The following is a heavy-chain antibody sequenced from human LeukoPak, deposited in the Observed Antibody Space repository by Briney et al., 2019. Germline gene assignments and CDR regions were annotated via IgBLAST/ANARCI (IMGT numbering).Heavy chain of an antibody. Sequence: ASVKVSCKASGGTFTSYVINWVRQARGQGVEWMGGIIPIFGTANYAQKFQGRVTITADKSTTTAYMELSSLRSEDTALYYCAKEVAYCTSTTCWGWFDPWGQGTLVTVSS. CDR2: IIPIFGTA. V-gene: IGHV1-69*06. J-gene: IGHJ5*02. D-gene: IGHD2-2*01. CDR3: AKEVAYCTSTTCWGWFDP. CDR1: GGTFTSYV.